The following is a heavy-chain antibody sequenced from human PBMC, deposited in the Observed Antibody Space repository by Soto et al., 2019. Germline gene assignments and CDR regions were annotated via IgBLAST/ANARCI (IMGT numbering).Heavy chain of an antibody. J-gene: IGHJ6*02. D-gene: IGHD3-3*01. CDR2: IKQDGSEK. Sequence: GGSLRLSCAASGFTFSSYWMSWVRQAPGKGLEWVANIKQDGSEKYYVDSVKGRFTISGDNAKNSLYLQMNSLRAEDTAVYYCAGYTYYDFWSGYLGMDVWGQGTKVTVSS. CDR3: AGYTYYDFWSGYLGMDV. CDR1: GFTFSSYW. V-gene: IGHV3-7*01.